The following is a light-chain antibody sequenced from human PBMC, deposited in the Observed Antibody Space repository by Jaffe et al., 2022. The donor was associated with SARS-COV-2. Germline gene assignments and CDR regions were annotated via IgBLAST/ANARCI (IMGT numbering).Light chain of an antibody. V-gene: IGLV2-23*02. CDR3: CSYAGGSTMI. CDR1: SSDVGSYNL. J-gene: IGLJ2*01. CDR2: EVS. Sequence: QSALTQPASVSGSPGQSITIACTGTSSDVGSYNLVSWYQQHSGKAPKLMIYEVSKRPSGVSNRFSGSRSGNTASLTISGLQAEDEADYYCCSYAGGSTMIFGGGTKLTVL.